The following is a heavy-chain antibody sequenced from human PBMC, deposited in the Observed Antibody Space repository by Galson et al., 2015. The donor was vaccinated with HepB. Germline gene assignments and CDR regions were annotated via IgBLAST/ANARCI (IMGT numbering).Heavy chain of an antibody. V-gene: IGHV3-11*06. CDR2: ISSSSSYT. J-gene: IGHJ5*02. D-gene: IGHD3-10*01. CDR1: GFTFSDYY. CDR3: ARDGSPYGSGSYGGWFDP. Sequence: SLRLSCAASGFTFSDYYMSWIRQAPGKGLEWVSYISSSSSYTNYADSVKGRFTISRDNAKNSLYLQMNSLRAEDTAVYYCARDGSPYGSGSYGGWFDPWGQGTLVTVSS.